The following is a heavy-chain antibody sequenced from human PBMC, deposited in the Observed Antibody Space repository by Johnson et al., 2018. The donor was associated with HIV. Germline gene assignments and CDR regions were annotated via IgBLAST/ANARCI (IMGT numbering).Heavy chain of an antibody. D-gene: IGHD6-19*01. V-gene: IGHV3-30*14. CDR2: ISYDGSNK. CDR1: GFTFNSYA. Sequence: QVQLVESGGGVVQPGRSLTVSCAASGFTFNSYAMHWVRQAPGKGLEWVAVISYDGSNKFYTDSVKGRFTFSRDNSKSTVYLQMGSLRAEDMAVYYCARARQWLMGGGAFDIWGQGTIVTVSS. J-gene: IGHJ3*02. CDR3: ARARQWLMGGGAFDI.